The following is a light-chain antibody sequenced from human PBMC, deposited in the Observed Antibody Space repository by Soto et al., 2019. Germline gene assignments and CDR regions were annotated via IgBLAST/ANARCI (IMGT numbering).Light chain of an antibody. CDR1: QSVSSN. CDR2: GAS. Sequence: ETVMTQSPATLSGSPGERATLSCRASQSVSSNLAWYQQKPGQAPRLLIYGASTRATGIPARFSGSGPGTEFTLTISSLQSEDFAVYYCQQYTHWPRTFGQGTKVDVK. V-gene: IGKV3-15*01. J-gene: IGKJ1*01. CDR3: QQYTHWPRT.